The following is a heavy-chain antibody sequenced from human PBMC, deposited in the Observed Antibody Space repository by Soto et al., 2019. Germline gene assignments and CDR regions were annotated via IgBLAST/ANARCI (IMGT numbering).Heavy chain of an antibody. CDR2: INRSGTI. Sequence: SETLSLTCAVYGGSLSGHYWSWIRQPPGKGLEWIGEINRSGTINYNPSLKSRVTMSLDTSKNQFSLKLTSVTAADTAVYYCARGRSHYGSGSLDWFDPWGPGTLVTVSS. CDR1: GGSLSGHY. CDR3: ARGRSHYGSGSLDWFDP. J-gene: IGHJ5*02. D-gene: IGHD3-10*01. V-gene: IGHV4-34*01.